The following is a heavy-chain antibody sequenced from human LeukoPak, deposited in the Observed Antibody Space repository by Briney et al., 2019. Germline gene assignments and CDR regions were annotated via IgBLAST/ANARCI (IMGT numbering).Heavy chain of an antibody. CDR1: GFTFSSYT. D-gene: IGHD4-17*01. V-gene: IGHV3-21*01. Sequence: GGSLRLSCAASGFTFSSYTINCVRQAPGKGLEWVSSISSGSTNIYYADSVKGRFTISRDNAKNSLYLQMNSLRDEDTAVYYCARGRDSDYAFDYWGQGTLVTISS. CDR3: ARGRDSDYAFDY. J-gene: IGHJ4*02. CDR2: ISSGSTNI.